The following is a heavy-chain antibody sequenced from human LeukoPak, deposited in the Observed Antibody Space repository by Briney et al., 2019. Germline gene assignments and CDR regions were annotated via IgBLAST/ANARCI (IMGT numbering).Heavy chain of an antibody. CDR3: AKGEADPVLFDY. V-gene: IGHV4-59*11. CDR1: GGSISSHY. Sequence: SETLSLTCTVSGGSISSHYWNWLRQPPAKGLEWIGYIYYSGSTKYNPSLKSRVTISIDMSKNQFSLNLSSVTAADTAMYYCAKGEADPVLFDYWGQGTLVTVSS. J-gene: IGHJ4*02. CDR2: IYYSGST. D-gene: IGHD6-6*01.